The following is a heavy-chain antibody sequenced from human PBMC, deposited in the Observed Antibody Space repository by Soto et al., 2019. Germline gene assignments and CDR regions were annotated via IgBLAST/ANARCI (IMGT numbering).Heavy chain of an antibody. V-gene: IGHV4-31*03. Sequence: QVQLQESGPGLVKPSQTLSLTCTVSGGSISSGGYYWSWIRQHPGRGLEWIGYIYYSGSTYYNPSLKSRVTISVDTSKNQFSLKLSSVTAADTAVYYCARVERAAYSSSSHVDYWGQGTLVTVSS. D-gene: IGHD6-6*01. CDR2: IYYSGST. CDR3: ARVERAAYSSSSHVDY. J-gene: IGHJ4*02. CDR1: GGSISSGGYY.